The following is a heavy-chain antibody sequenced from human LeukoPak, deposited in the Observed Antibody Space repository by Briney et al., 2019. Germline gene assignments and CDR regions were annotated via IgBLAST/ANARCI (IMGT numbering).Heavy chain of an antibody. CDR3: ARTPRIAARPDYYYYYMDV. CDR1: GFTFSSYS. V-gene: IGHV3-7*01. CDR2: IKQDGSEK. J-gene: IGHJ6*03. Sequence: GGSLRLSCAASGFTFSSYSMNWVRQAPGKGLEWVANIKQDGSEKYYVDSVKGRFTISRDNAKNSLYLQMNSLRAEDTAVYYCARTPRIAARPDYYYYYMDVWGKGTTVTVSS. D-gene: IGHD6-6*01.